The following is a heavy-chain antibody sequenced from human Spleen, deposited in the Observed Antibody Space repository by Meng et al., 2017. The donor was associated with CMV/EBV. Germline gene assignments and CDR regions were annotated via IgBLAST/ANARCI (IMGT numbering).Heavy chain of an antibody. V-gene: IGHV3-23*01. CDR3: AKNLKYYYDSSGHDPSAW. D-gene: IGHD3-22*01. CDR2: ISGSGDVT. J-gene: IGHJ4*02. Sequence: LSLTCAASGFSFSSYGMSWVRQAPGEGLEWVSAISGSGDVTYYRDSVKGRFTISRDNSKNTLYLQMNSLRVEDTAVYYCAKNLKYYYDSSGHDPSAWWGQGTLVTVSS. CDR1: GFSFSSYG.